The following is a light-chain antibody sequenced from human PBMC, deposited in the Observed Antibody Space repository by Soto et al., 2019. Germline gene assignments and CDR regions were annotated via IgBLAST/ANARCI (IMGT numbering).Light chain of an antibody. CDR1: QSVSNSY. Sequence: EIVLTQSPGTLSLSPGESATLSCRASQSVSNSYLAWYQQKPGQAPSLLIYGASSRATGIPDRFSGSGSGTDCTLAISRLEPEDFAVYYCQQYDSSPRTFGPGTKVEI. V-gene: IGKV3-20*01. J-gene: IGKJ1*01. CDR2: GAS. CDR3: QQYDSSPRT.